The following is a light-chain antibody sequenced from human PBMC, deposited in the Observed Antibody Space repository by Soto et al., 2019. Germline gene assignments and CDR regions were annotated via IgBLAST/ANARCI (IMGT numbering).Light chain of an antibody. CDR1: QSISSW. Sequence: DIQMTQSPSTLSASVGDRVTITCRASQSISSWLAWYQQKPGKAPKLLIYDASSLESGVPSRFSGSGSGTEFTLTISSLQPDDFATYYCQQYNSYSSAWPFGQGTKVQVK. CDR2: DAS. CDR3: QQYNSYSSAWP. J-gene: IGKJ1*01. V-gene: IGKV1-5*01.